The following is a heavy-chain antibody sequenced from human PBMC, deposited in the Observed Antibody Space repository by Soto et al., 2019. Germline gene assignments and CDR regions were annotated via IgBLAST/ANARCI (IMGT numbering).Heavy chain of an antibody. V-gene: IGHV4-31*03. CDR3: ARYCSGGTCQYAFDI. CDR2: MSYSGTT. J-gene: IGHJ3*02. D-gene: IGHD2-15*01. Sequence: SETLSLTCTVSGGSISSGNYYWSWIRQHPGKGLEWIAYMSYSGTTYYNPSLKTRVIISLDASTNQFSLKLSSVTAADTAVYFCARYCSGGTCQYAFDIWGQGTMVTVSS. CDR1: GGSISSGNYY.